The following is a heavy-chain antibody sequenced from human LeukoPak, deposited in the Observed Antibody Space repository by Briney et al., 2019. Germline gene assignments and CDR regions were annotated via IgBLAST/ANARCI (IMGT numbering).Heavy chain of an antibody. CDR3: AKGGSSGFPGAFDI. J-gene: IGHJ3*02. Sequence: PGGSLRLSCAASGFTFSSYNMNWVRQAPGKGLEWVSSISTASDYIYYADSLKGRFTISRDNAKNSLYLQMNSLRAEDTAVYYCAKGGSSGFPGAFDIWGQGTMVTVSS. D-gene: IGHD3-22*01. CDR1: GFTFSSYN. V-gene: IGHV3-21*01. CDR2: ISTASDYI.